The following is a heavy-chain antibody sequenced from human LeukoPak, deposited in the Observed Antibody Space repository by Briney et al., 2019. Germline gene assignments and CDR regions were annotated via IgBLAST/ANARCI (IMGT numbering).Heavy chain of an antibody. CDR3: ARYSGSYFLRIDY. J-gene: IGHJ4*02. Sequence: PSETLSLTCAVYGGSFSGYYWSWLRQPPGKGLEWIGEIYHSESTNYNPPHRSRDTISVDTSKNQFSLKLSSVTGADTAVYYWARYSGSYFLRIDYWGQGTLVTVSS. CDR2: IYHSEST. D-gene: IGHD1-26*01. CDR1: GGSFSGYY. V-gene: IGHV4-34*01.